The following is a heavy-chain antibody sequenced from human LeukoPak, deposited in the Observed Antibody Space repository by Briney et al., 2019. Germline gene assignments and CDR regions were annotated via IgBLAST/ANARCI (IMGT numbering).Heavy chain of an antibody. Sequence: PGGSLRLSCAVSGFTFSSYAMSWVRQAPGKGLEWVSAISGSGGSTYYADSVKGRFTISRDNSKNTLYLQMNSLRAEDTAVYYCAKVKGGYSSSWSDYWGQGTLVTVSS. CDR1: GFTFSSYA. J-gene: IGHJ4*02. CDR3: AKVKGGYSSSWSDY. V-gene: IGHV3-23*01. CDR2: ISGSGGST. D-gene: IGHD6-13*01.